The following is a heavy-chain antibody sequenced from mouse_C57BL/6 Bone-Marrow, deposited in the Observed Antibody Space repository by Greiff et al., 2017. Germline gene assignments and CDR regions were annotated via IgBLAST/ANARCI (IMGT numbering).Heavy chain of an antibody. CDR1: GYTFTSYW. Sequence: QVQLQQPGAELVKPGASVKLSCKASGYTFTSYWMQWVKQRPGQGLEWIGEIDPSDSYTNYNQKFKGKATLTVDTSSSTAYMQLSSLTSEDSAVYYCARLLRYRDWYFDVWGTGTTVTVSS. J-gene: IGHJ1*03. D-gene: IGHD1-1*01. CDR2: IDPSDSYT. CDR3: ARLLRYRDWYFDV. V-gene: IGHV1-50*01.